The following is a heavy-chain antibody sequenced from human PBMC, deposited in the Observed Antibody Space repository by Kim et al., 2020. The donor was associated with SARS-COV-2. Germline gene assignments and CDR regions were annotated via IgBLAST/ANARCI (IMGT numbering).Heavy chain of an antibody. CDR2: YP. V-gene: IGHV3-11*05. J-gene: IGHJ4*02. CDR3: ARDHGLDDY. D-gene: IGHD4-17*01. Sequence: YPNDADSVKGRFTTSRDNAKTSLYLQMTSLRAEDTAVYYCARDHGLDDYWGQRTLVTVSS.